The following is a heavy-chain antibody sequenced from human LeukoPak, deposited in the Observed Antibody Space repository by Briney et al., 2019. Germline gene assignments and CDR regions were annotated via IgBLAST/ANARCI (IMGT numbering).Heavy chain of an antibody. CDR1: GGSVGSYY. CDR3: ARDLSYCSSTRCYAPYYFDY. Sequence: PSETLSLTCSVSGGSVGSYYWSWIRQPAGKGLEWIGRIYTSGSTNYNPSLRSRATISVDKSKSQLSLKLTSVTAADTAVYYCARDLSYCSSTRCYAPYYFDYWGQGTLVTVSS. J-gene: IGHJ4*02. CDR2: IYTSGST. V-gene: IGHV4-4*07. D-gene: IGHD2-2*01.